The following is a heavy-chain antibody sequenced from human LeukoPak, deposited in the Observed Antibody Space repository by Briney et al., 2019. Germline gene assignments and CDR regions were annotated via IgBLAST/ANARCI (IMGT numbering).Heavy chain of an antibody. D-gene: IGHD3-3*01. CDR1: GFTFSSYW. V-gene: IGHV3-7*01. CDR3: AREGFWSGPNWFDP. Sequence: GSLRLSCAASGFTFSSYWMSWVRQAPGKGLEWVANIKQDGSEKYYVDSVKGRFTISRDNAKNSLYLQMNSLRAEDTAVYYCAREGFWSGPNWFDPWGQGTLVTVSS. J-gene: IGHJ5*02. CDR2: IKQDGSEK.